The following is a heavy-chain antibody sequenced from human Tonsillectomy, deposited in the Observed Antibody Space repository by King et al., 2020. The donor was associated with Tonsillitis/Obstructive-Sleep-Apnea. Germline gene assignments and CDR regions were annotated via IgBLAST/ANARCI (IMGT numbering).Heavy chain of an antibody. CDR2: IYYSGST. D-gene: IGHD6-13*01. V-gene: IGHV4-31*03. CDR3: ARVKRYSSSWCLDY. Sequence: VQLQESGPGLVKPSQTLSLTCTVSGGSISSGGYYWRWIRQHPGKGLEWIGYIYYSGSTYYNPSLKSRVTISVDTSKNQFSLKLSSVTAADTAVYYCARVKRYSSSWCLDYWGQGTLVTVSS. CDR1: GGSISSGGYY. J-gene: IGHJ4*02.